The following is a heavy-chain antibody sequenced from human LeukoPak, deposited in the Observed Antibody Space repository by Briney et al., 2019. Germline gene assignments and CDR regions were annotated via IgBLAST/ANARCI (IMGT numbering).Heavy chain of an antibody. CDR1: GYTFTSYG. CDR2: ISAYNGNT. Sequence: GASVKVSCKASGYTFTSYGISWVRQAPGQGLEWMGWISAYNGNTNYAQKLQGRVTMTTDTSTSTAYMELRSLRFDDTAVYYCAREGWSQLRHAFDIWGQGTMVTVSS. J-gene: IGHJ3*02. CDR3: AREGWSQLRHAFDI. D-gene: IGHD6-19*01. V-gene: IGHV1-18*01.